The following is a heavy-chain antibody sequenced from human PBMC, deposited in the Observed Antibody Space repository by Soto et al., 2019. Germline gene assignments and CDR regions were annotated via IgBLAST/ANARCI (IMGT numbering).Heavy chain of an antibody. Sequence: GGSLRLSCAASGFTFSSYGMHWVRQAPGKGLEWVADIKHDGSHRYYVDSVRGRFTISRDNAQNSLYLQIDSLTAEDTAMYYCARHYSGSYYFDSWGQGTLVTVSS. D-gene: IGHD1-26*01. CDR3: ARHYSGSYYFDS. J-gene: IGHJ4*02. CDR2: IKHDGSHR. CDR1: GFTFSSYG. V-gene: IGHV3-7*05.